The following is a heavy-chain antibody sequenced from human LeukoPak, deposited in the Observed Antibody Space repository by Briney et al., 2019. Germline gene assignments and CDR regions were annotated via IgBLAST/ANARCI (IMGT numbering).Heavy chain of an antibody. V-gene: IGHV3-23*01. D-gene: IGHD3-22*01. CDR3: AKDRPNYHESNGHYYRPNGDY. Sequence: SGGSLRLSCAASGFTFNIYAMSSVRQAPGKGLEWVSSITIDGAGTFYADSVNDRFTISRDNSKNTLYLQMSRLRAEDTAVYYCAKDRPNYHESNGHYYRPNGDYWGQGTLVTVSS. CDR1: GFTFNIYA. J-gene: IGHJ4*02. CDR2: ITIDGAGT.